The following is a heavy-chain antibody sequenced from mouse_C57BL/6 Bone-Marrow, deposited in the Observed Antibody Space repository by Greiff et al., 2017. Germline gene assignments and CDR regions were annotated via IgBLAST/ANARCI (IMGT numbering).Heavy chain of an antibody. J-gene: IGHJ3*01. CDR1: GFTFSSYG. CDR2: ISSGGSYT. Sequence: DVHLVESGGDLVKPGGSLKLSCAASGFTFSSYGMSWVRQTPDKRLEWVATISSGGSYTYYPDSVKGRFTISRDNAKNTLYLQMSSLKSEDTAMYYCARTDIYYDYAWFAYWGQGTLVTVSA. V-gene: IGHV5-6*01. CDR3: ARTDIYYDYAWFAY. D-gene: IGHD2-4*01.